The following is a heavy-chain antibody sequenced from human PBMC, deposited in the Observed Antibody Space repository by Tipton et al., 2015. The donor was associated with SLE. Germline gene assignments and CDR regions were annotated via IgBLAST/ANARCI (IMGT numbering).Heavy chain of an antibody. Sequence: SLRLSCAASGFTFSGSAMHWVRQASGKGLEWVGRIRRKANSYATAYAASVKGRFTIPRDDSKKTAYLQMNSLKTEDTAVYYCTRTAAGSAFDIWGQGTMVTVSS. J-gene: IGHJ3*02. D-gene: IGHD6-13*01. CDR3: TRTAAGSAFDI. V-gene: IGHV3-73*01. CDR2: IRRKANSYAT. CDR1: GFTFSGSA.